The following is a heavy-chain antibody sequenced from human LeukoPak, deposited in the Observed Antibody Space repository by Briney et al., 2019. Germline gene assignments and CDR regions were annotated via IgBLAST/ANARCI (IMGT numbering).Heavy chain of an antibody. CDR2: INPNSGGT. V-gene: IGHV1-2*02. CDR1: GYTFTGYY. Sequence: ASVKVSCKASGYTFTGYYMHWVRQAPGQGLEWMGWINPNSGGTNYAQKFQGRVTMTRDTSISTAYMELSRLRSDDTAVYYCARDWGSGSSNDASDIWGQGTMVTVSS. J-gene: IGHJ3*02. D-gene: IGHD1-26*01. CDR3: ARDWGSGSSNDASDI.